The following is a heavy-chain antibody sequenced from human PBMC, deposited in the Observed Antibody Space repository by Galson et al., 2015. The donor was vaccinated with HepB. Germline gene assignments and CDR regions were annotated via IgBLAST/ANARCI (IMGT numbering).Heavy chain of an antibody. CDR2: IYNDGST. J-gene: IGHJ6*02. V-gene: IGHV3-66*02. CDR1: GFTVTINY. CDR3: ARDQGDDYVNYYYYYGMDV. D-gene: IGHD4-17*01. Sequence: SLRLSCAASGFTVTINYMSWVRQAPGKGLEWVSVIYNDGSTYYADSVKGRFTISRDNSKNTLYLQLNSVRAEDTAVYYCARDQGDDYVNYYYYYGMDVWGQGTTVTVSS.